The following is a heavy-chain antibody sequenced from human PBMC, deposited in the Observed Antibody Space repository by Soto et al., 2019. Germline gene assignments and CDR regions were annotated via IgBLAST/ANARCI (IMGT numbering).Heavy chain of an antibody. V-gene: IGHV4-34*01. CDR3: AKYYDFWSGYENWFDP. CDR1: GGSFSGYY. J-gene: IGHJ5*02. D-gene: IGHD3-3*01. CDR2: INHSGST. Sequence: SETLSLTCAVYGGSFSGYYWSWIRQPPGKGLEWIGEINHSGSTNYNPSLKSRVTISVDTPKNQFSLKLSSVTAADTAVYYCAKYYDFWSGYENWFDPWGQGTLVTVSS.